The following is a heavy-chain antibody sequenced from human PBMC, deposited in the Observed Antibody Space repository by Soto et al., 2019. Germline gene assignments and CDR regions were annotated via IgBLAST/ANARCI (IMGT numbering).Heavy chain of an antibody. CDR2: TYYRSKWYN. D-gene: IGHD1-1*01. V-gene: IGHV6-1*01. J-gene: IGHJ6*03. CDR3: ARTGYKWNDYYYYYYMDV. CDR1: GDSVSSNSSA. Sequence: QVQLQQSGPGLVMPSQPLSLTCAISGDSVSSNSSAWNWLRQSPSRGLEWLGRTYYRSKWYNDYAVSVKSRITINPDTSKNQFSLQLNSVTPEDTAVYYCARTGYKWNDYYYYYYMDVWGKGTTVTASS.